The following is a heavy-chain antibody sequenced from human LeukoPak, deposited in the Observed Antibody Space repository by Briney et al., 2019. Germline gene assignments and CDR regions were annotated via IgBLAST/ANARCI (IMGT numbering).Heavy chain of an antibody. Sequence: SAPLSLPCTVSGGSISSYYWSWIRQPPGKGLEWIGYIYTSGSTNYNPSPKSRVTISVDTSKNQFSLKLSSVTAADTAVYYCARQDREYQLLYGAFDIWGQGTMVTVSS. J-gene: IGHJ3*02. CDR1: GGSISSYY. D-gene: IGHD2-2*02. CDR3: ARQDREYQLLYGAFDI. V-gene: IGHV4-4*09. CDR2: IYTSGST.